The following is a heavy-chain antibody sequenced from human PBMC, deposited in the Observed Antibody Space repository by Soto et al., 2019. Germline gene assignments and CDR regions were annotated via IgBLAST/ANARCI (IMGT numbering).Heavy chain of an antibody. Sequence: GGSLRLSCAASGFTFSSYSMNWVRQAPGKGLEWVSSISSSSSYIYYADSVKGRFTISRDNAKNSLYLQMNSLRAEDTAVYYCARERVVVAARGIDYWGQGTLVTVSS. D-gene: IGHD2-15*01. CDR3: ARERVVVAARGIDY. J-gene: IGHJ4*02. V-gene: IGHV3-21*01. CDR1: GFTFSSYS. CDR2: ISSSSSYI.